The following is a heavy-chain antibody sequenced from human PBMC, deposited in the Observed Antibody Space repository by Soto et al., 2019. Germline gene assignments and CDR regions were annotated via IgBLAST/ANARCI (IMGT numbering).Heavy chain of an antibody. CDR2: IIPILGIA. CDR1: GGTFSSYT. V-gene: IGHV1-69*02. J-gene: IGHJ4*02. Sequence: QVQLVQSGAEVKKPGSSVKVSCKASGGTFSSYTISWVRQAPGQGLEWMGRIIPILGIANYAQKFQGRVTITAEKCASTAYMELSSLRSGDTDVDYCGRDLVGAKSGWGQGTLVTVSS. CDR3: GRDLVGAKSG. D-gene: IGHD1-26*01.